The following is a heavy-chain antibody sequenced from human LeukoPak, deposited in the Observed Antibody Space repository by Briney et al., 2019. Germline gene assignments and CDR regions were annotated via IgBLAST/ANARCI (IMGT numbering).Heavy chain of an antibody. CDR3: ARARITIFGVDIMPFDY. V-gene: IGHV1-18*01. Sequence: GASVKVSCKASGYTFTSYGISWLRQAPGQGLEWMGWISAYNGNTNYAQKLQGRVTMTTDTSTSTAYMELRSLRSDDTAVYYCARARITIFGVDIMPFDYWGQGTLVTVSS. D-gene: IGHD3-3*01. J-gene: IGHJ4*02. CDR2: ISAYNGNT. CDR1: GYTFTSYG.